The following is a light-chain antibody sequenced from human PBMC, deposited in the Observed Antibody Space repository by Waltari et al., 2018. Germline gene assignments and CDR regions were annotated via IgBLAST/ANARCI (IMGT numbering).Light chain of an antibody. J-gene: IGLJ1*01. CDR3: TSYTSSNTYV. CDR1: SSDVGSYNY. V-gene: IGLV2-14*01. Sequence: QSALTQPASVSGSRGQLITISCPGTSSDVGSYNYVSWYQQHPGKAPKLMIYDVSKRPSGVSNRFSGSKSGNTASLTISGLHAEDEADYYCTSYTSSNTYVFGTGTKVTVL. CDR2: DVS.